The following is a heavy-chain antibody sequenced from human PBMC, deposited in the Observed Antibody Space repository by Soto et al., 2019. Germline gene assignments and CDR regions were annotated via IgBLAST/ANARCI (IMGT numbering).Heavy chain of an antibody. Sequence: PSETLSLTCSVSGGSISGSYWSWIRQSPGKELEWLGYVYYTGSTNYSPSLRSRVSISVDTSKNEFSLRLSSVTAADTAVYFCARSVAVPGAHIDYWGQGTQVTAPQ. CDR3: ARSVAVPGAHIDY. V-gene: IGHV4-59*01. D-gene: IGHD6-19*01. J-gene: IGHJ4*02. CDR2: VYYTGST. CDR1: GGSISGSY.